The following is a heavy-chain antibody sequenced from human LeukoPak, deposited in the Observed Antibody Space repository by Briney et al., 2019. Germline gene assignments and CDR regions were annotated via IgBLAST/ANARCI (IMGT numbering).Heavy chain of an antibody. Sequence: ASVTVSCTASGYTFTVYYMHWVRQAPGQGIEWMGWINPNGGGTNYAQKFQGRVTITRDTSISTAYMELSRLRSDDTAVYYCVRNYYGSGSYYKFLFDYWGQGTLVTVSS. D-gene: IGHD3-10*01. CDR2: INPNGGGT. CDR3: VRNYYGSGSYYKFLFDY. J-gene: IGHJ4*02. V-gene: IGHV1-2*02. CDR1: GYTFTVYY.